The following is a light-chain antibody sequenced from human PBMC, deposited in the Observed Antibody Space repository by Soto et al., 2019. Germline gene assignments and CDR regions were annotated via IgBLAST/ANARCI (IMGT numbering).Light chain of an antibody. CDR1: QSIAYY. V-gene: IGKV1-39*01. CDR3: QQSSNSPMYT. J-gene: IGKJ2*01. CDR2: AAS. Sequence: DIQMTQSPSSLSASVGDRVTITCRASQSIAYYVNWFPQKPGKAPKLLIYAASSLQSGVPSRFSGSGSGTDFTLTISSLQTEDVATYYCQQSSNSPMYTFGQGT.